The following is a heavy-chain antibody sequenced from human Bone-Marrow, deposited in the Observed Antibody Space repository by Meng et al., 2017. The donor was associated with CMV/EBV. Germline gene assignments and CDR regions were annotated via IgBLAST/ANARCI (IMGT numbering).Heavy chain of an antibody. Sequence: GGSLRLSSAASGFIFSSYWMHWARQAPGKGLEWVSSISSSSSYIYYGDSVKGRFTISRDNAKNSLYLQMNSLRAEDTAVYYCAIEPRTSMRVAEVYWGPGTLVTVSS. D-gene: IGHD3-22*01. CDR1: GFIFSSYW. V-gene: IGHV3-21*01. J-gene: IGHJ4*02. CDR2: ISSSSSYI. CDR3: AIEPRTSMRVAEVY.